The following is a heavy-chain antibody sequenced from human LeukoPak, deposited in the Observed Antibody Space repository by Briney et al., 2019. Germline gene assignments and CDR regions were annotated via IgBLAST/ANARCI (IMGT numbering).Heavy chain of an antibody. CDR2: ISGSGGST. CDR3: AKGGDIVVVPAALSGIFDY. V-gene: IGHV3-23*01. CDR1: GFTFSSYA. D-gene: IGHD2-2*01. J-gene: IGHJ4*02. Sequence: GGSLRLSCAASGFTFSSYAMSWVRQAPGKGLEWVSAISGSGGSTYYADSVKGRFTISRDNSKNTLYLQMNSLRAEDTAVYYCAKGGDIVVVPAALSGIFDYWGQGTLVTVSS.